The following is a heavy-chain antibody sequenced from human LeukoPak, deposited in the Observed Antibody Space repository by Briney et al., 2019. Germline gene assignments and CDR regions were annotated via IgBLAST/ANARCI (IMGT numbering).Heavy chain of an antibody. J-gene: IGHJ4*02. CDR1: GFTVSSNY. D-gene: IGHD6-13*01. Sequence: GSLRLSCAASGFTVSSNYMSWVRQPPGKGLEWIGSIYYSGSTYYNPSLKSRVTISVDTSKNQFSLKLSSVTAADTAVYYCARLAAAGTPFDYWGQGTLVTVSS. CDR2: IYYSGST. CDR3: ARLAAAGTPFDY. V-gene: IGHV4-39*07.